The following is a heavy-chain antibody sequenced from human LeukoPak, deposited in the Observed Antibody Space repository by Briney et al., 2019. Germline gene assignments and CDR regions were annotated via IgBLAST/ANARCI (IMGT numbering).Heavy chain of an antibody. D-gene: IGHD4-11*01. CDR2: IYYSGRT. V-gene: IGHV4-59*01. CDR1: GGSISSDY. J-gene: IGHJ4*02. CDR3: ARGFYSPHY. Sequence: PSETPSLTCTVSGGSISSDYWSWIRQPPGKGLEWIGYIYYSGRTYCNPSLKSRITISVDTSKNQFSLKLSSVTAADTAVYYCARGFYSPHYWGQGTLVSVSS.